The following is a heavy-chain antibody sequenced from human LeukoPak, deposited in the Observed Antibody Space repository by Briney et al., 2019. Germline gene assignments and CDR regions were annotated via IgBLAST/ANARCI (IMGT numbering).Heavy chain of an antibody. CDR3: AKVQESSGWYGHFDY. D-gene: IGHD6-19*01. CDR2: ISGSGGST. V-gene: IGHV3-23*01. Sequence: PGGSLRLSCAASGFTFSSYAMSWVRQAPGKGLEWVSAISGSGGSTYYADSVKGRFTVSRDNSRNALYLQMNSLRAEDTAVYYCAKVQESSGWYGHFDYWGQGTLVTVSS. CDR1: GFTFSSYA. J-gene: IGHJ4*02.